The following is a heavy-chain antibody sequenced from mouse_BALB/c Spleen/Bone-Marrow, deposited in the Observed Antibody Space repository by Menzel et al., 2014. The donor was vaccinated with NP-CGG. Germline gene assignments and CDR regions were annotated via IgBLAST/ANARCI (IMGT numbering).Heavy chain of an antibody. D-gene: IGHD2-3*01. V-gene: IGHV4-1*02. Sequence: VQLQQSRGGLVQPGGSLKLSCAASGFDFSRYWMSWVRQAPGKGLEWIGEINPDSRTINYSPSLKDKFIISRDNAKNTLYLQMSKVRSEDTALYYCARLGYYGGFAYWGQGTLVTVSA. CDR1: GFDFSRYW. J-gene: IGHJ3*01. CDR3: ARLGYYGGFAY. CDR2: INPDSRTI.